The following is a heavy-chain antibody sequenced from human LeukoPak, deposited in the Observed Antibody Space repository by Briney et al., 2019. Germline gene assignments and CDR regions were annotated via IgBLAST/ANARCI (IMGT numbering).Heavy chain of an antibody. J-gene: IGHJ4*02. CDR1: GYSFTYYW. V-gene: IGHV5-51*01. D-gene: IGHD1-1*01. Sequence: GESLKISCKGSGYSFTYYWIGWVRQMPGKGLEWMGIIYPGDSDTRYRPSFQGQVTISVGKSISTAYLQWRSLKASDTAMYYCARQDGNSKYYFDYWGQGTLVTVSS. CDR3: ARQDGNSKYYFDY. CDR2: IYPGDSDT.